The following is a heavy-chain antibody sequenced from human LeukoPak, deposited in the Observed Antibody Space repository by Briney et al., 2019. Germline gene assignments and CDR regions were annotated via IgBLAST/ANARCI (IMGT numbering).Heavy chain of an antibody. CDR2: IIPIFGTA. CDR1: GGTFSSYA. Sequence: ASVKVSCKASGGTFSSYAISWVRQAPGQGLEWMGGIIPIFGTANYAQKFQGRVTITADESTSTAYMELSSLRSEDTAVYYCARWVLIAAAGTTGAPDYWGQGTLVTVSS. J-gene: IGHJ4*02. CDR3: ARWVLIAAAGTTGAPDY. V-gene: IGHV1-69*13. D-gene: IGHD6-13*01.